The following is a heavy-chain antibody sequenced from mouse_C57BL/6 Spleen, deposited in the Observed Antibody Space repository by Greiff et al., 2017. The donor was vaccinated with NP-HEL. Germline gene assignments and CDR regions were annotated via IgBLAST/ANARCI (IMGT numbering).Heavy chain of an antibody. V-gene: IGHV5-17*01. CDR3: ARDRIYYYAMDY. CDR1: GFTFSDYG. J-gene: IGHJ4*01. CDR2: ISSGSSTI. Sequence: DVMLVESGGGLVKPGGSLKLSCAASGFTFSDYGMHWVRQAPEKGLEWVAYISSGSSTIYYADTVKGRFTISRDNAKNTLFLQMTSLRSEDTAMYYCARDRIYYYAMDYWGQGTSVTVSS.